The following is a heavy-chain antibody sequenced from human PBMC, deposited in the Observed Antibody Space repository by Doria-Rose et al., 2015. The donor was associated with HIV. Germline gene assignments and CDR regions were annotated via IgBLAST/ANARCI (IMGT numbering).Heavy chain of an antibody. D-gene: IGHD3-16*01. V-gene: IGHV4-59*02. CDR1: GGSVSGYY. CDR3: ARAKFSTPFDH. Sequence: QVQLQESGPGRVKPSETLSLACNVSGGSVSGYYCSWIRQPPGKGLEWIGYIYNNGKTNYNPSLKDRVTILVDTSKNQFSLKLNSVTAADTAVYFCARAKFSTPFDHWGQGTLVTVSS. J-gene: IGHJ1*01. CDR2: IYNNGKT.